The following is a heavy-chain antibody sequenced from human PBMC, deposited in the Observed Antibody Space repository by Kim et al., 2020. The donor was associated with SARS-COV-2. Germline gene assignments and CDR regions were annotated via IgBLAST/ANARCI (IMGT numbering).Heavy chain of an antibody. CDR3: SRGRIRPYYSVSSGYYWWFAP. D-gene: IGHD3-22*01. CDR1: GGSISSYY. Sequence: SETLSLTCTVSGGSISSYYLRWIRQPPGKGLEWIGSIYYSGSPNYNPSLKSRITITVATSKNQFSLQLISVTAADTAVYYCSRGRIRPYYSVSSGYYWWFAPWGQGTLVTVSS. V-gene: IGHV4-59*13. CDR2: IYYSGSP. J-gene: IGHJ5*02.